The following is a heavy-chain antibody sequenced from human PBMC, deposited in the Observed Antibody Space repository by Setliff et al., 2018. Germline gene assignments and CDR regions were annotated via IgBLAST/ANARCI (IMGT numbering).Heavy chain of an antibody. Sequence: PSETLSLTCTVSGGSISSYYWSWIRQPPGKGLEWIGYIYNSGGTSSNPSLESRVSVSVDSSENQISLKLSSVTAADTAVYYCARGGTSENLYAMDVWGQGTTVTVSS. CDR1: GGSISSYY. J-gene: IGHJ6*02. V-gene: IGHV4-59*12. CDR2: IYNSGGT. CDR3: ARGGTSENLYAMDV. D-gene: IGHD3-16*01.